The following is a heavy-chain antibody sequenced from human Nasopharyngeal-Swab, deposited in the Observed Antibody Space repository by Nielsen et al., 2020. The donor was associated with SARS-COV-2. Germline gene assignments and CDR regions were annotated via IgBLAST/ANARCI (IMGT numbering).Heavy chain of an antibody. Sequence: ASVKVSCKTSGYTFSSYYVHWVRQAPGQGLEWMAIINPSGGTTGYAQKFQGRVTMTEDTSTDTAYMELSSLTSEDTAVYYCTTVAGSYGRFDYWGQGTLVTVSS. CDR2: INPSGGTT. V-gene: IGHV1-46*03. D-gene: IGHD1-26*01. J-gene: IGHJ4*02. CDR3: TTVAGSYGRFDY. CDR1: GYTFSSYY.